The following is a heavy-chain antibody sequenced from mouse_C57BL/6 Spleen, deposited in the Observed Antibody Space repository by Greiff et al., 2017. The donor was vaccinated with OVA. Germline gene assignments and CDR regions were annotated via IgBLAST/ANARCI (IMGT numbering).Heavy chain of an antibody. Sequence: QVQLKQSGAELVKPGASVKISCKASGYAFSSYWMNWVKQRPGKGLEWIGQIYPGDGDTNYDGKFKGKATLTADKSSSTAYMQLSSLTSEDSAVYFCANYYGSSYDAMDYWGQGTSVTVSS. D-gene: IGHD1-1*01. CDR1: GYAFSSYW. CDR3: ANYYGSSYDAMDY. V-gene: IGHV1-80*01. CDR2: IYPGDGDT. J-gene: IGHJ4*01.